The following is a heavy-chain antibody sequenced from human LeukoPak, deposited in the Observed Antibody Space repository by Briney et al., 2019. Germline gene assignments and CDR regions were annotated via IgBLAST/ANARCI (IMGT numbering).Heavy chain of an antibody. CDR2: IYYSGST. J-gene: IGHJ3*02. CDR1: GGSISSYY. Sequence: SETLSLTCTVSGGSISSYYWSWIRQPPGKGLEWIGYIYYSGSTNYNPSLKSRVTISVDTSKNQFSLKLSSVTAADTAVYYCARGSEKYPGIAAAGDDAFDIWGQGTMVPVSS. D-gene: IGHD6-13*01. V-gene: IGHV4-59*01. CDR3: ARGSEKYPGIAAAGDDAFDI.